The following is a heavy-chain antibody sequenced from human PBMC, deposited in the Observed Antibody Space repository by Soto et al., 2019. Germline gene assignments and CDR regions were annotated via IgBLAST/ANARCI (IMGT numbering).Heavy chain of an antibody. Sequence: QVQLVQSGAEVKKPGASVKVSCKASGYTFTSYGISWVRQAPGQGLEWMGWISAYNGNTNYAQKLQGRVTMTTDTPTRTAYLELRSLRSDATAVYYCARDHPRLDRYKYRDAFDIWGQGTMVTVSS. V-gene: IGHV1-18*01. CDR2: ISAYNGNT. CDR3: ARDHPRLDRYKYRDAFDI. CDR1: GYTFTSYG. J-gene: IGHJ3*02. D-gene: IGHD2-2*01.